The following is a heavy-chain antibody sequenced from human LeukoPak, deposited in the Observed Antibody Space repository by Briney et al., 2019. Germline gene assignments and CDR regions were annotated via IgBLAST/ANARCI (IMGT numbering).Heavy chain of an antibody. D-gene: IGHD6-13*01. CDR2: ISFDGNNI. Sequence: GGSLRLSCAASGFTFSSYSMNWVRQAPGKGLEWLTVISFDGNNIHYAGSVKGRFTVSRDNSKNTLYLQMNSLRAEDTALYYCVKEVGAAVGRSSFDYWGQGTLVTVSS. V-gene: IGHV3-30*18. CDR1: GFTFSSYS. J-gene: IGHJ4*02. CDR3: VKEVGAAVGRSSFDY.